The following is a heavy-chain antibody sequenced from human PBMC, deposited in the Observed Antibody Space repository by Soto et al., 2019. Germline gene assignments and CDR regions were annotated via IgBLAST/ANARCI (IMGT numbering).Heavy chain of an antibody. J-gene: IGHJ4*02. Sequence: ASVKVSCKASGYTFTSYTMHWVRQAPGQRLQWMGWINAGNGNTKYSQKFQGRVTVTRDTSASTAYMELSSLRSEDTAVYYCARNDYDSTGAFDYWGQGALVTVSS. D-gene: IGHD3-22*01. CDR2: INAGNGNT. CDR3: ARNDYDSTGAFDY. V-gene: IGHV1-3*01. CDR1: GYTFTSYT.